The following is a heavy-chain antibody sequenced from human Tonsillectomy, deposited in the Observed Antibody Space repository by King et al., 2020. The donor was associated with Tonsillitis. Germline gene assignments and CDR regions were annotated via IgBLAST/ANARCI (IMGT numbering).Heavy chain of an antibody. J-gene: IGHJ4*02. D-gene: IGHD3-22*01. CDR1: GLLFSNFG. Sequence: VPLLASWGGVVQPGRSLRLSCAASGLLFSNFGMPWVRQAPGKGLEWVAVISYHGTNEYYADSVKGRFTISRDNSKNTLYLQMNSLRAEDTAGYYCATNDDNSEGDPGGDDWGKGTRGT. CDR3: ATNDDNSEGDPGGDD. V-gene: IGHV3-30*03. CDR2: ISYHGTNE.